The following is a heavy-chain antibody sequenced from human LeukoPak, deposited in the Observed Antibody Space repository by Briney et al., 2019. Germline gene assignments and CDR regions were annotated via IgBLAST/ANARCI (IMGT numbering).Heavy chain of an antibody. D-gene: IGHD5-18*01. CDR1: GFTFSSYA. Sequence: GGSLRLSRAASGFTFSSYAMSWVRQAPGKGLEWVSAISGSGGSTYYADSVKGRFTISRDNSKNTLYLQMNSLRAEDTAVYYCAKGFSYGYFPFDYWGQGTLVTVSS. CDR2: ISGSGGST. CDR3: AKGFSYGYFPFDY. V-gene: IGHV3-23*01. J-gene: IGHJ4*02.